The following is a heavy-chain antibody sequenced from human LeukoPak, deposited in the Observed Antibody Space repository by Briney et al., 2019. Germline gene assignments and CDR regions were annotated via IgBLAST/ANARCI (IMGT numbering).Heavy chain of an antibody. D-gene: IGHD1-26*01. CDR3: ARDLGIVGATMFDY. CDR1: GFTFSNYA. CDR2: IKQDGSEK. V-gene: IGHV3-7*01. J-gene: IGHJ4*02. Sequence: PGGSLRLSCAASGFTFSNYAMSWVRQAPGKGLEWVANIKQDGSEKYYVDSVKGRFTISRDNAKNSLYLQMNSLRAEDTAVYYCARDLGIVGATMFDYWGQGTLVTVSS.